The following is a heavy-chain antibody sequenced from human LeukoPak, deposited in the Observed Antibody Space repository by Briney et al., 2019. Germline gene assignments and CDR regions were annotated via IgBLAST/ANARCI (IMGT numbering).Heavy chain of an antibody. CDR2: ISWNSGSI. CDR1: GFTFDDYA. Sequence: GGSLRLSCAASGFTFDDYAMHWVRHAPGKGLEWVSGISWNSGSIGYADSVKGRFTISRDNAKNSLYLQMNSLRAEDTALYYCARVAYVGRYYYGSGSYFDYWGQGTLVTVSS. D-gene: IGHD3-10*01. CDR3: ARVAYVGRYYYGSGSYFDY. V-gene: IGHV3-9*01. J-gene: IGHJ4*02.